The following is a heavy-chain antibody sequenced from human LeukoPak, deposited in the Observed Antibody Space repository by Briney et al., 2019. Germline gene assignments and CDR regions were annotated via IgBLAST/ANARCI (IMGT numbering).Heavy chain of an antibody. CDR3: AREPDA. Sequence: SETLSLTCTVSGDSISGSNYHWGWIRQPPGKGLEWFGTVHHTGRAFSNPSLRGRTTVSVDTSKNQFSLKLTSVTAADTAVYDCAREPDAWGQVVLVTVSS. V-gene: IGHV4-39*07. J-gene: IGHJ5*02. CDR2: VHHTGRA. CDR1: GDSISGSNYH.